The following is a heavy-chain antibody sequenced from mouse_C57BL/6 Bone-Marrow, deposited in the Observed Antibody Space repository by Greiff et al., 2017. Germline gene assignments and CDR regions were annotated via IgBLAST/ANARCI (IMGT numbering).Heavy chain of an antibody. Sequence: QVTLKESGPGILQPSQTLSLTCSFSGFSLSTFGMGVGWIRQPSGKGLEWLAHIWWGDDKYYNPALKSRLPISKDTSKNQVFRNIANVDTADTATYYPVHHWVWYFDYWGQGTTLTVSS. CDR1: GFSLSTFGMG. CDR3: VHHWVWYFDY. J-gene: IGHJ2*01. V-gene: IGHV8-8*01. CDR2: IWWGDDK.